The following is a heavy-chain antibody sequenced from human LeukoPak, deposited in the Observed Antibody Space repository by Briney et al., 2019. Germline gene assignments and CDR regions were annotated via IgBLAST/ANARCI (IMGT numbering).Heavy chain of an antibody. Sequence: GGSLRLSCAASGFTFSSYAMSWVRQAPGKGLEWVSAISGSGGSTYYADSVKGRFTISRDNSKNTLCLQMNSLRAEDTAVYYCAKDLVAGGGSYSYGSFDYWGQGTLVTVSS. CDR2: ISGSGGST. D-gene: IGHD5-18*01. J-gene: IGHJ4*02. CDR1: GFTFSSYA. V-gene: IGHV3-23*01. CDR3: AKDLVAGGGSYSYGSFDY.